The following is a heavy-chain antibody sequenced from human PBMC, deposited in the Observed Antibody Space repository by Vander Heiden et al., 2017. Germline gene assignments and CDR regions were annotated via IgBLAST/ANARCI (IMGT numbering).Heavy chain of an antibody. D-gene: IGHD3-22*01. V-gene: IGHV3-23*01. J-gene: IGHJ5*02. CDR2: ISGSGGST. CDR3: AKDSLRWGYYYDSSGYTPTKYNWFDP. Sequence: LRLSCAASGFTFSSYAMSWVRQAPGKGLEWVSAISGSGGSTYYADSVKGRFTISRDNSKNTLYLQKNSLRAEDTAVYYCAKDSLRWGYYYDSSGYTPTKYNWFDPWGQGTLVTVSS. CDR1: GFTFSSYA.